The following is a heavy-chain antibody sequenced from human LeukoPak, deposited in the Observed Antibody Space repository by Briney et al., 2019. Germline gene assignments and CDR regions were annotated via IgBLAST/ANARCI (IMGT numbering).Heavy chain of an antibody. J-gene: IGHJ4*02. Sequence: ASVKVSCKASGYTFTSYGISWVRQAPGQGREWMGWISAYNGNTNYAQKLQGRVTMTTDTSTSTAYMELRSLRSDDTAVYYCARDRNRYSSGWYSDYWGQGTLVTVSS. CDR2: ISAYNGNT. D-gene: IGHD6-19*01. V-gene: IGHV1-18*01. CDR3: ARDRNRYSSGWYSDY. CDR1: GYTFTSYG.